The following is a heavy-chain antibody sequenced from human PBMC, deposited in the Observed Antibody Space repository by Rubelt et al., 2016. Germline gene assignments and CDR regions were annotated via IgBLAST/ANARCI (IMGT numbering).Heavy chain of an antibody. D-gene: IGHD6-13*01. V-gene: IGHV1-69*13. CDR1: GGTFSSYA. CDR3: ARDDLAAAGPHDY. J-gene: IGHJ4*02. CDR2: IIPIFGTA. Sequence: QVQLVQSGAEVKKPGASVKVSCKASGGTFSSYAISWVRQAPGQGLEWMGGIIPIFGTANDGQKFQGRVTITADESTSTAYMELSSLRSEDTAVYYCARDDLAAAGPHDYWGQGTLVTVSS.